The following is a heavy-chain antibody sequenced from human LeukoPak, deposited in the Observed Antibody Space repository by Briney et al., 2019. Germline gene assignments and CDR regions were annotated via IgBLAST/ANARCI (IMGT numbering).Heavy chain of an antibody. Sequence: PGGSLRLSCAASGFTVSSNYMSWVRQTPGKGLEWVSVIYSGGSTYYADSVKGRFTISRDNSENTLYLQMNSLRAEDTAVYYCARVSSYGSRYYYYGMDVWGKGTTVTVSS. V-gene: IGHV3-53*01. CDR2: IYSGGST. CDR3: ARVSSYGSRYYYYGMDV. J-gene: IGHJ6*04. D-gene: IGHD5-18*01. CDR1: GFTVSSNY.